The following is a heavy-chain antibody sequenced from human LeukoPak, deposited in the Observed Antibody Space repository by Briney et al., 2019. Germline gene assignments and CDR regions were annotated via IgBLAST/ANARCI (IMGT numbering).Heavy chain of an antibody. CDR2: IYHSGST. CDR1: GYSISSGFY. V-gene: IGHV4-38-2*02. CDR3: ARDGGWLDFDY. Sequence: SETLSLTCTVSGYSISSGFYWGWIRQPPGKGLEWIGSIYHSGSTYYNPSLKSRVTISVDTSKNQFSLKLSSVTAADTAVYYCARDGGWLDFDYWGQGTLVTVSS. J-gene: IGHJ4*02. D-gene: IGHD3-16*01.